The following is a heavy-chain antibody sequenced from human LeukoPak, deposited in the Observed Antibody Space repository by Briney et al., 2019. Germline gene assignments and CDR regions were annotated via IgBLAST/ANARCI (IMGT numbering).Heavy chain of an antibody. Sequence: ASVKVSCKASGYTFTSYGISWVRQAPGQGLEWMGWISAYNGNTNYAQKLQGRVTMTTDTSTSTAYMELRSLRSDDTAVYYCASSGGGYDSSGYQFDYRGQGTLVTVSS. CDR2: ISAYNGNT. D-gene: IGHD3-22*01. CDR1: GYTFTSYG. V-gene: IGHV1-18*01. J-gene: IGHJ4*02. CDR3: ASSGGGYDSSGYQFDY.